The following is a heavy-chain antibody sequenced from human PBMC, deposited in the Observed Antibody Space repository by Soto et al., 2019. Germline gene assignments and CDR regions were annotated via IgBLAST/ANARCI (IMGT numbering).Heavy chain of an antibody. CDR2: INPKSGGT. Sequence: ASVKVSCKASAYTFTGYFIHWVRQAPGQGLEWMGWINPKSGGTNYAQKFQGRVTMTRDTSISTAYMELSGLRSDDAAVYYCARSGSYLSDPQDYWGQGTLVTVSS. CDR1: AYTFTGYF. V-gene: IGHV1-2*02. CDR3: ARSGSYLSDPQDY. J-gene: IGHJ4*02. D-gene: IGHD1-26*01.